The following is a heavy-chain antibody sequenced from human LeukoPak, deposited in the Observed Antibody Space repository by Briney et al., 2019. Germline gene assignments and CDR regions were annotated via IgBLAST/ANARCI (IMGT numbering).Heavy chain of an antibody. J-gene: IGHJ4*02. V-gene: IGHV4-59*11. CDR3: ATIKRGSIFGYFDF. D-gene: IGHD5-18*01. Sequence: SETLSLTCTVSGGSISSHYWSWIRQPPGKGLEWIGYMSDSERTKDNPSLKSRATLSADTSKNQFSLRLGSVTAADTAVYYCATIKRGSIFGYFDFWGQGILVTVSS. CDR2: MSDSERT. CDR1: GGSISSHY.